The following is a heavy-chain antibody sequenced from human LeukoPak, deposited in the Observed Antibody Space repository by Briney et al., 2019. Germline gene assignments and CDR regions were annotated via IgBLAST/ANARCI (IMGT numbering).Heavy chain of an antibody. CDR3: AKGGSYSNFPFDP. Sequence: GGSLRLSCAASGFTFYSQDMSWVRQAPGKGLEWVSTISGSGGTTYYADSVKSRFTIPRDNSKNTLYLRMNSLRAEDTALYYCAKGGSYSNFPFDPWGQGTLVTVFS. J-gene: IGHJ5*02. CDR1: GFTFYSQD. D-gene: IGHD4-11*01. CDR2: ISGSGGTT. V-gene: IGHV3-23*01.